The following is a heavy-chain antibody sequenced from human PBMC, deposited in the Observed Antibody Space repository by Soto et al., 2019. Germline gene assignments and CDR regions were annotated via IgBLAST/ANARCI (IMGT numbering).Heavy chain of an antibody. V-gene: IGHV1-3*01. CDR1: GYTFTSYA. Sequence: ASVKVSCKASGYTFTSYAMHWVRQAPGQRLEWMGWINAGNGNTKYSQKFQGRVTITRDTSASTAYMELSSLRSEDTAVYYCAREPFNIPLRHRPFDYWGQGTLVTVYS. CDR2: INAGNGNT. CDR3: AREPFNIPLRHRPFDY. D-gene: IGHD5-12*01. J-gene: IGHJ4*02.